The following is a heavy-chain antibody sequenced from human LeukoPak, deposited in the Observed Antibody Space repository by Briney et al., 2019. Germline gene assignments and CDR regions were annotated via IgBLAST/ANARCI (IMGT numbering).Heavy chain of an antibody. J-gene: IGHJ4*02. CDR1: GYSFTSYW. D-gene: IGHD3-16*01. CDR2: IYPGDSDT. V-gene: IGHV5-51*01. Sequence: PGEALQISCQGSGYSFTSYWIGWVRRMPGKGLEWMGIIYPGDSDTRYSPSFQGQVTISADKSISTAYLQWSSLKASDTAMYYCARAMGDPADPIDYWGQGTLVTVSS. CDR3: ARAMGDPADPIDY.